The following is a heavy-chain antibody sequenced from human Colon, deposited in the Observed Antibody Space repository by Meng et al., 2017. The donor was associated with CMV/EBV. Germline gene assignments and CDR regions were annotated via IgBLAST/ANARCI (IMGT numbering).Heavy chain of an antibody. V-gene: IGHV4-39*07. D-gene: IGHD3-10*01. CDR2: IYNSGST. Sequence: QLQLEESGPGLVKPSETLSLTCSVSGGSFTTNSYFWAWIRQPPGKGLEYIGSIYNSGSTYYNASLKSRVTTSVDTSKNQFSLKLSSVTAADTAKYYCARGVLNFFDYWGQGTLVTVSS. J-gene: IGHJ4*02. CDR3: ARGVLNFFDY. CDR1: GGSFTTNSYF.